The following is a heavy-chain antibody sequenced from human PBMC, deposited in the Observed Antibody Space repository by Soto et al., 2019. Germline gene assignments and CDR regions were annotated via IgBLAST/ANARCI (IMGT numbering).Heavy chain of an antibody. D-gene: IGHD4-4*01. J-gene: IGHJ4*02. CDR1: GGSISSYY. V-gene: IGHV4-59*01. CDR3: ARASVSRFDY. Sequence: PSETLSLTCTVSGGSISSYYWSWIRQPPGKGLEWIGYIYYSGSTNYNLYLKSRVTISVDTSKNQFSLKLSSVTAADTAVYYCARASVSRFDYWGQGTLVTVSS. CDR2: IYYSGST.